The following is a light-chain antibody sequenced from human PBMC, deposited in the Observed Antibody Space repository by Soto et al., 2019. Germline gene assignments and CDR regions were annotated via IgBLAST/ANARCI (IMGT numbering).Light chain of an antibody. CDR1: QGISRW. CDR2: AAS. CDR3: QQLKSNLIT. J-gene: IGKJ5*01. V-gene: IGKV1-12*01. Sequence: DIQMTQSPSSVSASVGDRVTITCRASQGISRWLAWYQQKPGKAPKLLIYAASSLKSGVPSRFSGSGSGTDFTLTISSLQPEDFATYYCQQLKSNLITFGQGTRLEI.